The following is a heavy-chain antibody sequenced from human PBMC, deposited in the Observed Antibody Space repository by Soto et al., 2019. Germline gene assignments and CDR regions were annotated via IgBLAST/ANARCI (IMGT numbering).Heavy chain of an antibody. J-gene: IGHJ4*02. CDR2: IWYDGSNK. CDR3: AREGMTFGAGHATFDY. V-gene: IGHV3-33*01. CDR1: GFTFSSYG. Sequence: GSLRLTCTASGFTFSSYGMHGVRQAPGKGLEWVAVIWYDGSNKYYADSVKGRFTISKDNSKNTLYLQMNSLRAEDTAVYYCAREGMTFGAGHATFDYWGQGTLVTVYS. D-gene: IGHD1-20*01.